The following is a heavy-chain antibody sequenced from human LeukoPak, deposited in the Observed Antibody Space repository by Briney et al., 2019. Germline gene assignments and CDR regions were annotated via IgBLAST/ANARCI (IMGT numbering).Heavy chain of an antibody. J-gene: IGHJ5*02. CDR1: GGSFSGYY. Sequence: SETLSLTCTVYGGSFSGYYWSWIRQPPGKGLEWIGEINHSGSTNYNPSLKSRVTISVDTSKNQFSLKLSSVTAADTAVYYCARRLTYYYDSSGYYSRYNWFDPWGQGTLVTVSS. CDR3: ARRLTYYYDSSGYYSRYNWFDP. D-gene: IGHD3-22*01. V-gene: IGHV4-34*01. CDR2: INHSGST.